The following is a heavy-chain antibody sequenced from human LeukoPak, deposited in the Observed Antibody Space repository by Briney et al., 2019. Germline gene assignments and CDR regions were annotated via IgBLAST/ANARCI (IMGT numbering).Heavy chain of an antibody. CDR1: GYTFTSYY. CDR3: ARDMSGAVGNYYYYMDV. V-gene: IGHV1-46*01. CDR2: INPSGGST. J-gene: IGHJ6*03. D-gene: IGHD3-10*01. Sequence: ASVKVSCKASGYTFTSYYMHWVRQAPGQGLERMGIINPSGGSTSYAQKFQGRVTMTRDTSTSTVYMELSSLRSEDTAVYYCARDMSGAVGNYYYYMDVWGKGTTVTVSS.